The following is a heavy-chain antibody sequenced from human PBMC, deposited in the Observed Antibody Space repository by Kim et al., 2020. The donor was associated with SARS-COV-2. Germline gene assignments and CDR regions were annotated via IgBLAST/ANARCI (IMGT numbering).Heavy chain of an antibody. V-gene: IGHV1-18*01. J-gene: IGHJ4*02. CDR2: ISAYNANT. CDR3: ARLGDYYDSGSYWVDY. CDR1: GYIFTSYG. Sequence: ASVKVSCKASGYIFTSYGLTWVRQAPGQGLEWMGWISAYNANTNYAQSLQGRVTMTTDTSTSTAYMELRSLTSDDTAVYYCARLGDYYDSGSYWVDYWGQGTLVTVSS. D-gene: IGHD3-10*01.